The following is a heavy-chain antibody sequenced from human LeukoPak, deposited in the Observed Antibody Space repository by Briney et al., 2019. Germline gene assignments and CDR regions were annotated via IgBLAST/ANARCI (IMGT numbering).Heavy chain of an antibody. CDR3: AKDNSGNFLSPFDY. D-gene: IGHD1-26*01. Sequence: GGSLRLSCAASGFTFKTHAMTWVRQSPGKGLEWVSTISGSGGDTYYADSVKGRFTMSRDNSKNTLDLQMSSLRAEDTAIYYCAKDNSGNFLSPFDYWGQGTLVAVSS. CDR2: ISGSGGDT. CDR1: GFTFKTHA. J-gene: IGHJ4*02. V-gene: IGHV3-23*01.